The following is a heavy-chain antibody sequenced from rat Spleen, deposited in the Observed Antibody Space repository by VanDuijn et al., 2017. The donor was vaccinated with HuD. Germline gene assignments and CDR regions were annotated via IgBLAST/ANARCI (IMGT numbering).Heavy chain of an antibody. CDR3: VRFVFRYDRGWFAY. Sequence: EVQLVESGGGLVQPGRSLKLSCAASGFTFSNYDMAWVRQAPTKGLEWVASISTGGSYTYYPDSVKGRFTISRDNAKTTLYLQMDSLRSEDTATYYCVRFVFRYDRGWFAYWGQGTLVTVSS. D-gene: IGHD2-1*01. V-gene: IGHV5S23*01. CDR1: GFTFSNYD. CDR2: ISTGGSYT. J-gene: IGHJ3*01.